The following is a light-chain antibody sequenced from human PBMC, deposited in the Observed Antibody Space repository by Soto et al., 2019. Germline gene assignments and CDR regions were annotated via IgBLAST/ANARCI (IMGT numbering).Light chain of an antibody. J-gene: IGKJ5*01. CDR1: QTTSGKY. CDR3: QHYGSSPPVT. Sequence: EIGVKKSPGTLSLSPGESATLSCRTSQTTSGKYLAWYQQRPGLAPRLLVYGASRRATGIPDRFRGSGSGTEFTLTISGLEPEDFAVYFCQHYGSSPPVTFGQGTRLEIK. CDR2: GAS. V-gene: IGKV3-20*01.